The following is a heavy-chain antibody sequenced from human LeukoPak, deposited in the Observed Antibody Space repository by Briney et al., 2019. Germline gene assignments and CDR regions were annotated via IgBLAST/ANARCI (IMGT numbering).Heavy chain of an antibody. D-gene: IGHD3-9*01. V-gene: IGHV3-23*01. CDR3: AKDWLRYFDWLSYFDY. CDR1: EFSFSSYA. Sequence: GGSLRLSCAASEFSFSSYAMNWVRQAPGKGLEWVSTISGSGGSTYYADSVKGRFTISRDNSKNTLYLQMNSLRAEDTAVYYCAKDWLRYFDWLSYFDYWGQGTLVTVSS. CDR2: ISGSGGST. J-gene: IGHJ4*02.